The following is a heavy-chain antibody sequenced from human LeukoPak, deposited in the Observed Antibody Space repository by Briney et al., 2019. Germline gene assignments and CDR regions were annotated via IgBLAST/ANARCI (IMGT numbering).Heavy chain of an antibody. CDR3: ARLARVAAAGSYSYHSLDV. V-gene: IGHV4-59*08. D-gene: IGHD6-13*01. Sequence: SETMSLTSTVYGGSMTSYYWSWIRQSPGKGMEWIGFIYYSGNTNYNPSLKSRFTISVDTSNNQFSLRLTSVTAAHTAVYYCARLARVAAAGSYSYHSLDVWGQGTTVTVSS. J-gene: IGHJ6*02. CDR1: GGSMTSYY. CDR2: IYYSGNT.